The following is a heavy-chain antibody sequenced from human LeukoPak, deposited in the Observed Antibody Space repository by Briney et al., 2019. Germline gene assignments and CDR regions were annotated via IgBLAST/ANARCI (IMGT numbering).Heavy chain of an antibody. D-gene: IGHD3-22*01. CDR1: GYTFTGYY. CDR3: ARSDDYDSSGYYYFDY. J-gene: IGHJ4*02. Sequence: ASVKVSCKASGYTFTGYYMHWVRQAPGQGLEWMGWINPNSGGTNYAQKFQGRVTMTRDTSISTAYMELSRLRSDDTAVYYCARSDDYDSSGYYYFDYWGQGTLVTASS. V-gene: IGHV1-2*02. CDR2: INPNSGGT.